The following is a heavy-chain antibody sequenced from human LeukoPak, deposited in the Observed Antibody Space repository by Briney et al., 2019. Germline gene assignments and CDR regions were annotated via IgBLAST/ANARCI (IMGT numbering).Heavy chain of an antibody. CDR3: AKTSVTTRGPCDY. D-gene: IGHD4-11*01. CDR1: GFTFRSYG. J-gene: IGHJ4*02. CDR2: IWYDGSNE. V-gene: IGHV3-30*02. Sequence: GGSLRLSCAASGFTFRSYGMHWVRQAPGKGLEWVAVIWYDGSNEYYADSVKGRFTISRDNSKNTLSLQMNSLRAEDAAVYYCAKTSVTTRGPCDYWGQGTLVTVSS.